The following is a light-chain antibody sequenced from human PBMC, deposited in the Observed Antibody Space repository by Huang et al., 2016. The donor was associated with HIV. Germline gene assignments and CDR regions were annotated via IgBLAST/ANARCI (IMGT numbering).Light chain of an antibody. CDR3: HQYGTSVGT. Sequence: EIVLTQSPGTLSLSPGERATLSCGASQTVSNNFLAWYQHKPGQAPRLLIYAASSRATGIPDRFSGSGSRRDFNLTISRLEPEDVAVYYCHQYGTSVGTFGPGTKVDVK. CDR1: QTVSNNF. J-gene: IGKJ1*01. CDR2: AAS. V-gene: IGKV3-20*01.